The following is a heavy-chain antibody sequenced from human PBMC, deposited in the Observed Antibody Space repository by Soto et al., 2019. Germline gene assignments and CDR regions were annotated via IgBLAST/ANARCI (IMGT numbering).Heavy chain of an antibody. J-gene: IGHJ5*02. CDR3: ATYYDTGCDP. CDR1: GYPFIKYG. CDR2: IKVDSGYT. D-gene: IGHD3-22*01. Sequence: QLQLVQSAAEVKKPGASVRVSCKAYGYPFIKYGISWIRQAPEQGLEWMGWIKVDSGYTNYAQKFQGRVTMTADTSSDTAFMELRSLRLDDTAVYFCATYYDTGCDPWGQGTLVSVSS. V-gene: IGHV1-18*04.